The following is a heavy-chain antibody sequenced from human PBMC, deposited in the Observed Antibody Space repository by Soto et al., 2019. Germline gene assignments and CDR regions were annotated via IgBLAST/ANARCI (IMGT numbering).Heavy chain of an antibody. D-gene: IGHD6-13*01. Sequence: PGESLKIACKGSGYIFTSYWIGWVRQMPGKGLEWMGIIYPGDSDTRYSPSFQGQVTISADKSISTAYLQWSSLKASDTAMYYCARSGQLGTYYYYGMDVWGQGTTVTVSS. CDR3: ARSGQLGTYYYYGMDV. CDR2: IYPGDSDT. V-gene: IGHV5-51*01. CDR1: GYIFTSYW. J-gene: IGHJ6*02.